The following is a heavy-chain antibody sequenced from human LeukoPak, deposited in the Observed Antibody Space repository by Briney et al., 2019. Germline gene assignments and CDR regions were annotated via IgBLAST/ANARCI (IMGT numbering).Heavy chain of an antibody. CDR2: IANDGRDK. CDR3: ARVDYGDSPFDY. CDR1: GFTFSDYG. Sequence: PGGSLRLSCAASGFTFSDYGMHWVRQAPGKGLEWVAVIANDGRDKKYADSVRGRFTISRDNSKNTLYLQMNSLRAEDTAVYYCARVDYGDSPFDYWGQGTLVTVSS. V-gene: IGHV3-30*03. D-gene: IGHD4-17*01. J-gene: IGHJ4*02.